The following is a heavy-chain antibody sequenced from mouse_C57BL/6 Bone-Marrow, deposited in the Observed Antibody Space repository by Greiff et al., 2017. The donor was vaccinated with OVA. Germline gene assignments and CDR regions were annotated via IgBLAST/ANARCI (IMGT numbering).Heavy chain of an antibody. D-gene: IGHD1-1*02. V-gene: IGHV5-17*01. CDR3: AKGWSYFDV. CDR2: ISSGSSTI. J-gene: IGHJ1*03. CDR1: GFTFSDYG. Sequence: EVKVVESGGGLVKPGGSLKLSCAASGFTFSDYGMHWVRQAPEKGLEWVAYISSGSSTIYYADTVKGRFTISRDNTTNTLFLQMTSLRSEDTAMYYCAKGWSYFDVWGTGTTVTVSS.